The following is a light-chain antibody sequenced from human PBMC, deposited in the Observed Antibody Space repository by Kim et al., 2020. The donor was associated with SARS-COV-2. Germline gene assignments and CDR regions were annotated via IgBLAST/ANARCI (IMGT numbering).Light chain of an antibody. CDR1: QAIINY. V-gene: IGKV1-27*01. CDR2: AAS. CDR3: QKYNSAPYT. Sequence: SASVRYRVTITSPASQAIINYFAWYQQKPGKFPKLLIYAASPLQSGVPSRFSGSASGTDFTLTISSLQPEDVATYYSQKYNSAPYTFGQGTKLHI. J-gene: IGKJ2*01.